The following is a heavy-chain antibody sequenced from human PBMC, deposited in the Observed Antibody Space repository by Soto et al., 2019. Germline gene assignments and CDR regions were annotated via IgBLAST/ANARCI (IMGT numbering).Heavy chain of an antibody. D-gene: IGHD1-26*01. CDR1: GYSFTSYW. Sequence: GESLKISCKGSGYSFTSYWIGWVRQMPGKGLEWMGIIYPGDSDTRYSPSFQGQVTISADKSISTAYLQWSSLKASDTAMYYCARHGSYQSGSYLYFDYWGQGTLVTVSS. V-gene: IGHV5-51*01. J-gene: IGHJ4*02. CDR3: ARHGSYQSGSYLYFDY. CDR2: IYPGDSDT.